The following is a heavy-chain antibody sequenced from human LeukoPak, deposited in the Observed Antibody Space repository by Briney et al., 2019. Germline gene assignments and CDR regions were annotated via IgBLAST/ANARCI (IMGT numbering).Heavy chain of an antibody. CDR1: GFTFSSYG. CDR3: AKDHGGTAMGSLAFDI. J-gene: IGHJ3*02. D-gene: IGHD5-18*01. Sequence: GGSLRLSCAASGFTFSSYGMHWVRQAPGKGLEWVAVISYDGSNKYYADSVKGRFTISRDNSKNTLYLQMNSLRAEDTAVYYCAKDHGGTAMGSLAFDIWGQGTMVTVSS. CDR2: ISYDGSNK. V-gene: IGHV3-30*18.